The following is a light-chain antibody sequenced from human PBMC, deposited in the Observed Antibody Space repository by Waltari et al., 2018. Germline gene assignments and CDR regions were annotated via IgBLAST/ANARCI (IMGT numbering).Light chain of an antibody. J-gene: IGLJ2*01. CDR2: YDD. CDR3: AVWDDSLNGVV. Sequence: QSVLTQPPSVSQAPRQRVTISGSGSSPNIGKNAVNWYQQRPGKAPKLLIYYDDLLPSGVSDRFSGSKSGTSASLAISGLQSEDEAYYYCAVWDDSLNGVVFGGGTKLTVL. CDR1: SPNIGKNA. V-gene: IGLV1-36*01.